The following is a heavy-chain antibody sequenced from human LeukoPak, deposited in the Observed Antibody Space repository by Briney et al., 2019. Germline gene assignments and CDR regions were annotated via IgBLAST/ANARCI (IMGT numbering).Heavy chain of an antibody. V-gene: IGHV4-59*08. CDR3: ARQDYDYGDIFDY. CDR1: GGSISSYY. Sequence: SSETLSLTCTVSGGSISSYYWSWIRQPPGKGLEWIGYIYYSGSTNYNPSLKSRVTISVDTSKNQFSLKLSSVTAADTAVYYCARQDYDYGDIFDYWGQGTLVTVSS. D-gene: IGHD4-17*01. CDR2: IYYSGST. J-gene: IGHJ4*02.